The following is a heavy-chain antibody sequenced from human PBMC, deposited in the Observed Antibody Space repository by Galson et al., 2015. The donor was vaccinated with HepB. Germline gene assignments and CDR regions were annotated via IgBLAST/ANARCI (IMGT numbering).Heavy chain of an antibody. D-gene: IGHD2-2*01. Sequence: PALVKPTQTLTLTCTFSGFSLSTSGVGVGRIRQPPGKALEWLALIYRDDDKRYSPSLKSRLTITKDTSKNQVVLTMTNMDPVDTATYYCAHRGLGYCSSTSCYAGWFDPWGQGTLVIVAS. CDR3: AHRGLGYCSSTSCYAGWFDP. CDR1: GFSLSTSGVG. V-gene: IGHV2-5*02. J-gene: IGHJ5*02. CDR2: IYRDDDK.